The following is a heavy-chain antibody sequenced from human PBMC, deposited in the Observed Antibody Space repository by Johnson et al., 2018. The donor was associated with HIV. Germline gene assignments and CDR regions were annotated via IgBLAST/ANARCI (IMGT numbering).Heavy chain of an antibody. V-gene: IGHV3-30*03. CDR1: GFTFDDYG. Sequence: QVQLVESGGGVVRPGGSLRLSCAASGFTFDDYGMSWVRQAPGKGLEWMAFISYNEDKKYYADSVKGRFTISRDNSKNTLYLQMNSLRAEDTAVYYCARDEPYNLNAFDIWGQGTMVTVSS. D-gene: IGHD5-24*01. CDR2: ISYNEDKK. J-gene: IGHJ3*02. CDR3: ARDEPYNLNAFDI.